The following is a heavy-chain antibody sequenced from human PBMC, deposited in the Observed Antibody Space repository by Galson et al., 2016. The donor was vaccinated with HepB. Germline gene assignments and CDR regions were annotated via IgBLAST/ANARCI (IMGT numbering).Heavy chain of an antibody. CDR1: GFSFSSCA. D-gene: IGHD2-21*01. CDR3: ARALGRGAYLIDS. CDR2: IWNDASET. J-gene: IGHJ2*01. Sequence: SLRLSCAASGFSFSSCAMHWVRQAPGKGLEWITLIWNDASETKYADSVRGRFTISRDNSANRLYLQMNSLRADDTAVYYCARALGRGAYLIDSWGRGALVTCSS. V-gene: IGHV3-33*01.